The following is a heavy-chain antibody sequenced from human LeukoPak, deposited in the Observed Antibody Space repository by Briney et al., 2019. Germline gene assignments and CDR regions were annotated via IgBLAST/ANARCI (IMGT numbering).Heavy chain of an antibody. CDR1: GGSITNYY. Sequence: PSETLSLTCTVSGGSITNYYWTWIRQPPRKGLEWIGYIHYSGSTNYNPSLKSRVTISVDTSKNQFSLKLSSVTAADTAVYYCARASVTYYYYYYMDVWGKGTTVTVSS. V-gene: IGHV4-59*01. J-gene: IGHJ6*03. D-gene: IGHD4-11*01. CDR3: ARASVTYYYYYYMDV. CDR2: IHYSGST.